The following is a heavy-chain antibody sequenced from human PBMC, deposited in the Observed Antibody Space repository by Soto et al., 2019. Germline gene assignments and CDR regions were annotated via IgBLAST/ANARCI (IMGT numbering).Heavy chain of an antibody. V-gene: IGHV3-7*05. CDR2: IKPDGSEK. CDR1: GITISTYW. Sequence: EVQLVESGGGLVQPGGSLRLSCAASGITISTYWMSWVRQAPGKGLEWVANIKPDGSEKYYVDSVKGRFTISRDDVKNSLYLQMNSLRAEDTAVYYCGRDWDVWCQGTRVTVSS. CDR3: GRDWDV. J-gene: IGHJ6*02.